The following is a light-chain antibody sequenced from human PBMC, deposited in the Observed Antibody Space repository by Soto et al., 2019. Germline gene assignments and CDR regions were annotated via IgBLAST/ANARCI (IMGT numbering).Light chain of an antibody. Sequence: VLTQSPGTLSLSPGERATLSCRASQSVNNKYLAWYQQKPGQSPRLLIYGASIRATAIPDRFSGSGSGTDFTLTISRLEPEDSAVYYCQQHSRSITFGGGTKVEIK. CDR2: GAS. CDR1: QSVNNKY. V-gene: IGKV3-20*01. CDR3: QQHSRSIT. J-gene: IGKJ4*01.